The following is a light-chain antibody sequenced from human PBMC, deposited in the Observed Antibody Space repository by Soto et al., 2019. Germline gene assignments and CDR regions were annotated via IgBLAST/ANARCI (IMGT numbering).Light chain of an antibody. J-gene: IGLJ2*01. CDR3: QSYDRSVSAVV. Sequence: QSVLTQPPSVSGAPGQRVTMSCTGSSSNIGAHYDVHWYQQLPGTAPKLLIYGNSNRPSGVPDRFSGSKSGTSASLAITGLQAEDEAAYYCQSYDRSVSAVVFGGGTKLTVL. CDR1: SSNIGAHYD. V-gene: IGLV1-40*01. CDR2: GNS.